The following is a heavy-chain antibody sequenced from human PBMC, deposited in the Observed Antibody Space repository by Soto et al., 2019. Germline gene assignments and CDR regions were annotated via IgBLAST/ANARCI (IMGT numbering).Heavy chain of an antibody. J-gene: IGHJ4*02. Sequence: ASVKVSCKASGYTFTSYGMNWVRQAPGRGLEWMGWINPGNGNTKYSQKFQGRGSRERDTAASTAYMELSSLRSEDTAGEDGARGGDVDSRNYLAYWGLGTLVTVSS. CDR2: INPGNGNT. CDR1: GYTFTSYG. CDR3: ARGGDVDSRNYLAY. D-gene: IGHD3-22*01. V-gene: IGHV1-3*01.